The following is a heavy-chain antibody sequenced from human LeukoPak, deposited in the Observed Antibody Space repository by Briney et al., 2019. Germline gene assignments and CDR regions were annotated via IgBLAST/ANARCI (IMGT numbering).Heavy chain of an antibody. D-gene: IGHD5-12*01. CDR1: GGSISSYY. CDR3: AREIVATTKRPYYYYYMDV. J-gene: IGHJ6*03. CDR2: IYYSGST. Sequence: SETLSLTCTVSGGSISSYYWSWIRQPPGKGLEWIGYIYYSGSTNYNPSLKSRVTISVDTSKNQFSLQLSSVTAADTAMYYCAREIVATTKRPYYYYYMDVWGKGTTVTISS. V-gene: IGHV4-59*01.